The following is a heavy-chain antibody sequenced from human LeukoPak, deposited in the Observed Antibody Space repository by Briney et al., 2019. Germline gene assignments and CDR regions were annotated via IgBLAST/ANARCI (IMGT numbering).Heavy chain of an antibody. CDR3: ARDGLGFGRQPTGSNWFDP. D-gene: IGHD1-26*01. Sequence: PSETLSLTCTVSGGSISSSSYYWGWIRQPPGKGLEWIGSIYYSGSTYYNPSLKSRVTISVDTSKNQFSLKLSSVTAADTAVYYCARDGLGFGRQPTGSNWFDPWGQGTLVTVSS. CDR1: GGSISSSSYY. J-gene: IGHJ5*02. V-gene: IGHV4-39*07. CDR2: IYYSGST.